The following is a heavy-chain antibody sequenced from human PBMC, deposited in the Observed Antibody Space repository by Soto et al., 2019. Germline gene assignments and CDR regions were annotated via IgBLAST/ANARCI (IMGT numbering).Heavy chain of an antibody. D-gene: IGHD5-12*01. CDR3: ARVGMATITSHFIDY. CDR2: ISSSSSYI. V-gene: IGHV3-21*01. CDR1: GFTFSSYS. J-gene: IGHJ4*02. Sequence: EVQLVESGGGLVKPGGSLRLSCAASGFTFSSYSMNWVRQAPGKGLEWVSSISSSSSYIYYADSVKGRFTISRDNAKNSLYLQMNSLRAEDTAVYYCARVGMATITSHFIDYWGQGTLVTVSS.